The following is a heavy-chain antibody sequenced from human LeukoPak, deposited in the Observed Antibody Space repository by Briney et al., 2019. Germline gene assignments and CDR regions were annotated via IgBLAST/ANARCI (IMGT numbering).Heavy chain of an antibody. CDR2: ISSSSSYT. CDR1: GFTLSDYY. J-gene: IGHJ4*02. V-gene: IGHV3-11*06. CDR3: AKGGGGSYFDY. D-gene: IGHD1-26*01. Sequence: GGSLRLSCAASGFTLSDYYMSWIRQAPGKGLEWVSYISSSSSYTNYADSVKGRFTISRDNAKNSLYLQMNSLRAEDTAVYYCAKGGGGSYFDYWGQGTLVTVSS.